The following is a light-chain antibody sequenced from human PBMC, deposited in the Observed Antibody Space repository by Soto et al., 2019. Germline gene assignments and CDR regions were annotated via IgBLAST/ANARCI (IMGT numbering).Light chain of an antibody. CDR3: QQYNNWSPVT. V-gene: IGKV3-15*01. CDR2: GAS. CDR1: QSVSSN. J-gene: IGKJ4*01. Sequence: EIVRTQTPATLSVSPGERATLSCRASQSVSSNLAWYQQKPGQAPRLLIYGASTRATGIPARFSGSGSGTEFTLTISSLQSEDFAVYYCQQYNNWSPVTFGGGTKVDIK.